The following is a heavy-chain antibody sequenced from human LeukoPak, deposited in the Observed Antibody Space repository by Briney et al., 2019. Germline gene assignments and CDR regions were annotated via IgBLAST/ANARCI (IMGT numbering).Heavy chain of an antibody. V-gene: IGHV3-53*01. CDR1: GFTVSSNS. J-gene: IGHJ4*02. D-gene: IGHD4/OR15-4a*01. CDR2: IYSDNT. Sequence: GGPLRLSCTVSGFTVSSNSMSWVRKAPGKGLEWVSFIYSDNTHYSDSVKGRFTISRDNSKNTLYLQMNSLRAEDTAVYYCARRAGAYSHPYDYWGQGTLVTVSS. CDR3: ARRAGAYSHPYDY.